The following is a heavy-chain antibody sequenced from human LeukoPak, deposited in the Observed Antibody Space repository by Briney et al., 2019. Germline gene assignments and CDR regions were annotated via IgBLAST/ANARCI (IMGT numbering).Heavy chain of an antibody. CDR3: ASDFGSGSFFAY. Sequence: GGSLRLSCAASGFTFSTHWMSWVCQIPGKGLEWVANIKQDGSEKHYVDSVRGRFTISRDNAESSLYLQMNSLRAEDTAVYYCASDFGSGSFFAYWGQGTLVTVSS. V-gene: IGHV3-7*03. CDR2: IKQDGSEK. D-gene: IGHD3-10*01. J-gene: IGHJ4*02. CDR1: GFTFSTHW.